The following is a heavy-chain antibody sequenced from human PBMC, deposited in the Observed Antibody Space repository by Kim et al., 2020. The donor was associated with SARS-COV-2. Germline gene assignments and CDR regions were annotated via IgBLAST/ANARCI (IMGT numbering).Heavy chain of an antibody. Sequence: NPPLQRRATISVDRSKNQFSLKLSSGTAADTAVYYCARGYGSGSPYGMDVWGQGTTVTVSS. CDR3: ARGYGSGSPYGMDV. D-gene: IGHD3-10*01. V-gene: IGHV4-30-2*01. J-gene: IGHJ6*02.